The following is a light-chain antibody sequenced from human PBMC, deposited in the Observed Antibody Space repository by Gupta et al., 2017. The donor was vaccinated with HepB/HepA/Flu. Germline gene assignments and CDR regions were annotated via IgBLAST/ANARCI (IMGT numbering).Light chain of an antibody. Sequence: EIVLTQSPGTLSLSPGERATLSCRASQSVSSSYLAWYQQKPGQAPRLLIYGASSRATGIPDRFSGSGSGTDFTLTISRLEPEDFAVYYCQQYGPLTTFGQGTKLEIK. V-gene: IGKV3-20*01. CDR1: QSVSSSY. J-gene: IGKJ2*01. CDR2: GAS. CDR3: QQYGPLTT.